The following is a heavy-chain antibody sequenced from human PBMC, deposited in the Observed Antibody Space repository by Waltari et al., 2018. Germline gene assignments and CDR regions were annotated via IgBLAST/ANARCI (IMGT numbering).Heavy chain of an antibody. CDR2: IYHSGST. V-gene: IGHV4-38-2*02. CDR1: GYSISSGYY. D-gene: IGHD6-13*01. Sequence: QVQLQESGPGLVKPSETLSLTCTVSGYSISSGYYWGWIRQPPGKGLEWIGSIYHSGSTYYNPSLKSRVTISVDTSKTQFSLKLSSVTAADTAVYYCARTGYSTSGWFDPWGQGTLVTVSS. CDR3: ARTGYSTSGWFDP. J-gene: IGHJ5*02.